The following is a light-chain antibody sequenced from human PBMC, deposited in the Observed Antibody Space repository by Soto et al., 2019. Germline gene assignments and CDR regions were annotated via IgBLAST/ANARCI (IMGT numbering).Light chain of an antibody. J-gene: IGKJ1*01. V-gene: IGKV3-20*01. CDR3: VPSGSPKT. Sequence: SPGAVSLKPGERATLSCRASQSVSSYLAWYQQKPGQAPRLLIYGASSRATGIPDRFSGSGSGTDFTLTISRLEHEDIGVYSCVPSGSPKTFGQVTKVDIK. CDR2: GAS. CDR1: QSVSSY.